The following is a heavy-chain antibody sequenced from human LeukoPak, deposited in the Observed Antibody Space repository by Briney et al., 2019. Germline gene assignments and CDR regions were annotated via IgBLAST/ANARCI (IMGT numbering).Heavy chain of an antibody. CDR3: AKANLGYCSSTSCPRYYYYMDV. V-gene: IGHV3-30*02. D-gene: IGHD2-2*01. CDR1: GFTFSSYG. Sequence: GGSLRLSCAASGFTFSSYGMHWVRQAPSKGLEWVAFIRYDGSNKYYADSVKGRFTISRDNSKNTLYLQMNSLRAEDTAVYYCAKANLGYCSSTSCPRYYYYMDVWGKGTTVTVSS. J-gene: IGHJ6*03. CDR2: IRYDGSNK.